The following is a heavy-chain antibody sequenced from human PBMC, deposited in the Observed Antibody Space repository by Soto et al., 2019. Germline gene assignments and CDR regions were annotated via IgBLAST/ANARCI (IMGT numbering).Heavy chain of an antibody. D-gene: IGHD3-22*01. CDR3: ARDKRYYDSSGYYLYYFDC. V-gene: IGHV4-31*03. Sequence: KASETLSLTCTVSGGSISSGGYYWSWIRQHPGKGLEWIGYIYYSGSTYYNPSLKSRVTISVDTSKNQFSLKLSSVTVADTAVYYCARDKRYYDSSGYYLYYFDCWGQGTLVTVSS. CDR1: GGSISSGGYY. CDR2: IYYSGST. J-gene: IGHJ4*02.